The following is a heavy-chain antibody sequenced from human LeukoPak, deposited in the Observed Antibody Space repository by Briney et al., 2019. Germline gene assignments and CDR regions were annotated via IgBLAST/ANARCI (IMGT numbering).Heavy chain of an antibody. V-gene: IGHV1-46*01. Sequence: ASVKVSCKASGYTFTSYYMHWVRQAPGQGLEWMGIINPSGGSTSYAQKFQGRVTMTRDMSTSTVYMELSSLRSEDTAVYYCARDSSRDIVGADGLDYWGQGTLVTVSS. J-gene: IGHJ4*02. CDR3: ARDSSRDIVGADGLDY. CDR1: GYTFTSYY. D-gene: IGHD1-26*01. CDR2: INPSGGST.